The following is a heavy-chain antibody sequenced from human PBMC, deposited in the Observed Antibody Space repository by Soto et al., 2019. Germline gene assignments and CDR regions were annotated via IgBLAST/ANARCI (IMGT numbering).Heavy chain of an antibody. Sequence: QVQLVESGGGVVQPGRSLRLSCATSGFTFSSYAMHWVRQAPGKGLEWVAVISYDGSNKYYADSVKGRFTISRDNSKNTLYLQMNSLRAEDTAVYYCARDPTPVITGFLDYWGQGTLVTVSS. V-gene: IGHV3-30-3*01. D-gene: IGHD1-20*01. CDR1: GFTFSSYA. CDR2: ISYDGSNK. CDR3: ARDPTPVITGFLDY. J-gene: IGHJ4*02.